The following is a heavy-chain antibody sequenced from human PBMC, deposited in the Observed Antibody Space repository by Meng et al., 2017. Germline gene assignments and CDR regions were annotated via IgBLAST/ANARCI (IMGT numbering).Heavy chain of an antibody. CDR2: IYSGGST. CDR1: GFTVSSNY. V-gene: IGHV3-66*02. D-gene: IGHD3-10*01. J-gene: IGHJ4*02. CDR3: ARDGWGVPGY. Sequence: GESLKISCAASGFTVSSNYMSWVRQAPGKGLEWVSVIYSGGSTYYADSVKGRFTIPRDNSKNALYLQMNSLRAEDTAVYYCARDGWGVPGYWGQGTLVTVSS.